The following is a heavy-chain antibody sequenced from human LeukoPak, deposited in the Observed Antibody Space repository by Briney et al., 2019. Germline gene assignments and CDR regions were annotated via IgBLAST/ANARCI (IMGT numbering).Heavy chain of an antibody. CDR1: GGTFSSYA. J-gene: IGHJ6*03. CDR2: IIPIFGTA. Sequence: SVKVSCKASGGTFSSYAISWVRQAPGQGLEWMGGIIPIFGTANYAQKFQGRVTITADKSTSTAYMELSSLRSEDTAVYYCARSYYSNYVGPYCYYYYYMDVWGKGTTVTVSS. CDR3: ARSYYSNYVGPYCYYYYYMDV. D-gene: IGHD4-11*01. V-gene: IGHV1-69*06.